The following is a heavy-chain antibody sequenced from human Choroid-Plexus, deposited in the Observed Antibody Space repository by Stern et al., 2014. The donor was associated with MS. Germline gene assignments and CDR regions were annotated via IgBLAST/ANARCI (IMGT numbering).Heavy chain of an antibody. CDR2: ISYDGSDK. D-gene: IGHD2-15*01. V-gene: IGHV3-30*18. CDR3: AKDRQWSTFFFDY. J-gene: IGHJ4*02. Sequence: MQLVESGGGVAQPGRPLILSCAASGFTFSNFGMHWVRQAPGKGLEWVALISYDGSDKYYADSVKGRFTLFRDNSKNTLYLHMSSLRAEDTAVYYCAKDRQWSTFFFDYWGQGSLVTVSS. CDR1: GFTFSNFG.